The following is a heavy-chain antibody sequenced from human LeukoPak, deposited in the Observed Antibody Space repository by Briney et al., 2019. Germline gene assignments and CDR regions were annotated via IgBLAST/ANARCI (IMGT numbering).Heavy chain of an antibody. J-gene: IGHJ6*04. V-gene: IGHV3-7*01. CDR1: GFIFDDYG. Sequence: PGGSLRLSCAASGFIFDDYGMSWARQAPGKGLEWVANIKLDGSEENYVDSVKGRFSISRDNAKNSLYLQMNSLRAEDTAVYYCARALWPEDVWGKGTMVTVSS. CDR3: ARALWPEDV. CDR2: IKLDGSEE. D-gene: IGHD3-16*01.